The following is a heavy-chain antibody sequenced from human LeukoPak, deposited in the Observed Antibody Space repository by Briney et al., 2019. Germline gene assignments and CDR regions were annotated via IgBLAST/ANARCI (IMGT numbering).Heavy chain of an antibody. CDR1: RYDSTTYG. V-gene: IGHV1-18*01. CDR3: ARDRASGTYCLDY. Sequence: ASVKVSCKASRYDSTTYGLTWVRQAPGQGLEWMGWISAYNGNTNYAQKLQGRVTMTTDTSTSTAYMELRNLRSDDTAVYYCARDRASGTYCLDYWGQGTLVTVSS. CDR2: ISAYNGNT. D-gene: IGHD1-26*01. J-gene: IGHJ4*02.